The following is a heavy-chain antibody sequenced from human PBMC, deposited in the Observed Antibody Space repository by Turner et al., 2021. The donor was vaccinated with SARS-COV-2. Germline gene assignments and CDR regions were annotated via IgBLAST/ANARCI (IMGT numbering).Heavy chain of an antibody. CDR3: EREGLWPDNWFDH. D-gene: IGHD3-10*01. CDR2: IWYDGSNK. J-gene: IGHJ5*02. V-gene: IGHV3-33*01. CDR1: GFTFSSYG. Sequence: QGQLVESGGGVVQPGRSLRLRCAASGFTFSSYGMHWVRQAQGKGPEWVAVIWYDGSNKYYADSVKGRFTISRDNSKNTLYLQMNSLRAEDTAVYYCEREGLWPDNWFDHWGQGTLVTVSS.